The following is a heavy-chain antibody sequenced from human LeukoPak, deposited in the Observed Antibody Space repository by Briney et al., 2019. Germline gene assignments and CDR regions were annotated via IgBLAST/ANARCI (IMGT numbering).Heavy chain of an antibody. Sequence: GESLKISCKGSGYSFTSYWIGWVRQMPGKGLEWMGIIYPGDSDTRYSPSFQGQVTISADKSISTAYLQWSSLKALDTAMYYCARNLVAGGGYYYGMDVWGQGTTVTVSS. V-gene: IGHV5-51*01. J-gene: IGHJ6*02. D-gene: IGHD6-6*01. CDR3: ARNLVAGGGYYYGMDV. CDR1: GYSFTSYW. CDR2: IYPGDSDT.